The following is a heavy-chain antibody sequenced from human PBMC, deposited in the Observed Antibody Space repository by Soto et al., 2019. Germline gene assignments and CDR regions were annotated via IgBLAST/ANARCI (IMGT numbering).Heavy chain of an antibody. CDR2: IYYSGST. J-gene: IGHJ4*02. Sequence: QVQLQESGPGLVKPSQTLSLTCTVSGDSISSGDYYWSWILQPTGKGLEWIGYIYYSGSTYYNPSLKSRVTISVDTSKNQFSLKLSSVTAADTAVYYCARGWELAAFDYWGQGTLVTVSS. D-gene: IGHD1-26*01. V-gene: IGHV4-30-4*01. CDR1: GDSISSGDYY. CDR3: ARGWELAAFDY.